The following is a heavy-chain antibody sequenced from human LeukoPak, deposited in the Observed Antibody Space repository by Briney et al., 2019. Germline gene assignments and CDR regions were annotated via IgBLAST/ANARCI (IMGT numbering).Heavy chain of an antibody. J-gene: IGHJ4*02. D-gene: IGHD2-2*01. CDR3: ATSSRGSSTRPPCYFDY. CDR2: IIPIFGTA. Sequence: SVKVSCKASGGTFSSYAISWVRQAPGQGLEWMGGIIPIFGTANYAQKFQGRVTITADESTSTAYMELSSLRSEDTAVYYCATSSRGSSTRPPCYFDYWGQGTQVTVSS. CDR1: GGTFSSYA. V-gene: IGHV1-69*13.